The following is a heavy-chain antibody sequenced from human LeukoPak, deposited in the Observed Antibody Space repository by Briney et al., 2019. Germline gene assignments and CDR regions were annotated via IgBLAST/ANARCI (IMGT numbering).Heavy chain of an antibody. CDR3: AGRGHRYSRD. D-gene: IGHD2-15*01. V-gene: IGHV4-4*09. Sequence: SETLSLTCTVSGDSVSSGYWNWFRQPPGKGLEWIGYIYDSEMTDYSPSLKNRLTISLDTSNNQFSLKLSSVTAADTAVYYCAGRGHRYSRDWGQGILVTVSS. J-gene: IGHJ1*01. CDR1: GDSVSSGY. CDR2: IYDSEMT.